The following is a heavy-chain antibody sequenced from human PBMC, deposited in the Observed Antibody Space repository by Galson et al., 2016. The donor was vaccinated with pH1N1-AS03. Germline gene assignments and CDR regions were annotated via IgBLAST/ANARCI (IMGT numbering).Heavy chain of an antibody. Sequence: SLRLSCAAAGFTFSTYAMHWVRQAPGKGLEWVAFIRYDGINKYYADSVKGRFTISRDNSKNTLYLQMNSLRTEETAVYSCANREKAATGQFDYWGQGTLVTVSS. CDR3: ANREKAATGQFDY. D-gene: IGHD6-13*01. V-gene: IGHV3-30*02. CDR2: IRYDGINK. J-gene: IGHJ4*02. CDR1: GFTFSTYA.